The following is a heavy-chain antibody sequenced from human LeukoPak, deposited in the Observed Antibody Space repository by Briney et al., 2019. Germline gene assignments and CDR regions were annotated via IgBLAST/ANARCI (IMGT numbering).Heavy chain of an antibody. CDR2: IHSDGSST. Sequence: PGGSLRLSCAASGFTLSSYWMHWVRQAPGKGLVWVSRIHSDGSSTSYADSVKGRFTISRDNAKNTLYLQMSSLRAEDTAVYYCARTGYSSSWYGSGYYYYMDVWGKGTTVTISS. D-gene: IGHD6-13*01. J-gene: IGHJ6*03. V-gene: IGHV3-74*01. CDR1: GFTLSSYW. CDR3: ARTGYSSSWYGSGYYYYMDV.